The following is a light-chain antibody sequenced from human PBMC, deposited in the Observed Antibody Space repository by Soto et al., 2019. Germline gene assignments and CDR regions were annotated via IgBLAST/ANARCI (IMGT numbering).Light chain of an antibody. CDR1: QSVSSSY. CDR3: QQRSNWPWT. Sequence: EIVLTQTPGTLSLSPGERATLSCRASQSVSSSYLAWYQQKPGQAPRLLMYDASNRATGIPARFSGSGSGTDFTLIISSLEPEDFAVYYCQQRSNWPWTFGQGSKVDIK. J-gene: IGKJ1*01. V-gene: IGKV3D-20*02. CDR2: DAS.